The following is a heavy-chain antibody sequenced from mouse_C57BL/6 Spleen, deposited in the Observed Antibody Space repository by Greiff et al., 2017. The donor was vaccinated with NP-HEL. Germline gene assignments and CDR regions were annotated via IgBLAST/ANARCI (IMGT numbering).Heavy chain of an antibody. Sequence: DVKLVESEGGLVQPGSSMKLSCTASGFTFSDYYMAWVRQVPEKGLEWVANINYDGSSTYYLDSLKSRFIISRDNAKNILYLQMSSLKSEDTATYYCARGFTYWGYFDYWGQGTTLTVSS. CDR3: ARGFTYWGYFDY. CDR2: INYDGSST. V-gene: IGHV5-16*01. CDR1: GFTFSDYY. J-gene: IGHJ2*01. D-gene: IGHD1-1*01.